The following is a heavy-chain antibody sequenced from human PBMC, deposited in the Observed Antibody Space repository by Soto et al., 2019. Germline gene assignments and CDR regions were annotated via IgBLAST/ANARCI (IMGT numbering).Heavy chain of an antibody. D-gene: IGHD3-22*01. Sequence: LRLSCAASGFTFSSYAMSWVRQAPGKGLEWVSAISGSGGSTYYADSVKGRFTISRDNSKNTLYLQMNSLRAEDTAVYYCSRGKYYYDSSGYWLFDYWGQGTLVTVSS. CDR1: GFTFSSYA. CDR2: ISGSGGST. CDR3: SRGKYYYDSSGYWLFDY. J-gene: IGHJ4*02. V-gene: IGHV3-23*01.